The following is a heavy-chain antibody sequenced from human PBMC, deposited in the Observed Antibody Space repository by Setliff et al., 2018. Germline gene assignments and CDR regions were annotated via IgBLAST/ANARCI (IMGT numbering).Heavy chain of an antibody. J-gene: IGHJ6*02. Sequence: SETLSLTCAVYGGSFSGYYWSWIRQPPGKGLEWIGEINHSGSTNYNPSLKSRVTISVDTSKNQFSLKLSSVTAADTAVYYCARVSMYSSSWYYYYYGMDVWGQGTTVTVSS. CDR2: INHSGST. D-gene: IGHD6-13*01. CDR3: ARVSMYSSSWYYYYYGMDV. V-gene: IGHV4-34*01. CDR1: GGSFSGYY.